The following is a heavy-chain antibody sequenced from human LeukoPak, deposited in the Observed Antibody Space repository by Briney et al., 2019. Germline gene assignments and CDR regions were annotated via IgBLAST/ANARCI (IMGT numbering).Heavy chain of an antibody. CDR2: IYYSGST. V-gene: IGHV4-59*08. J-gene: IGHJ4*02. CDR3: ARQDTAMVTGGFDY. D-gene: IGHD5-18*01. CDR1: GGSISSYY. Sequence: SETLSLTCTVSGGSISSYYWSWIRQPPGKGLEWIGYIYYSGSTNYNPSLKSRVTISVDTSKNQFSLKLSSVTAAGTAVYYCARQDTAMVTGGFDYWGQGTLVTVSS.